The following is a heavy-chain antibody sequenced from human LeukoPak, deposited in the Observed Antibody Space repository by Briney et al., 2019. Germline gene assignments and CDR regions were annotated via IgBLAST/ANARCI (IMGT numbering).Heavy chain of an antibody. CDR1: GFTFSSYW. J-gene: IGHJ6*03. V-gene: IGHV3-74*03. Sequence: PGGSLRLSCAASGFTFSSYWMHWVRQAPGKGLVWVSRIRTDGTITTYADSVKGRFSISRDNAKNTLYLQMNSLRAEDTAVYYCAKGGSYYYYMDVWGKGTTVTVSS. D-gene: IGHD3-10*01. CDR3: AKGGSYYYYMDV. CDR2: IRTDGTIT.